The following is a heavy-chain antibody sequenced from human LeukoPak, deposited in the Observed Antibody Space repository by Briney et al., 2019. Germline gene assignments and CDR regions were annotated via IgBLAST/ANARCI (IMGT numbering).Heavy chain of an antibody. Sequence: ASVKVSCKTSGYTFARYPIHWVRQAPERGLEWMGWINTNTGSPTYAQAFAGRFVFSLDTSVTTAYLQISSLRSADTAVYYCARVGRLDYGDYLAHWGPGNRITVSS. V-gene: IGHV7-4-1*02. J-gene: IGHJ4*02. D-gene: IGHD4-17*01. CDR3: ARVGRLDYGDYLAH. CDR2: INTNTGSP. CDR1: GYTFARYP.